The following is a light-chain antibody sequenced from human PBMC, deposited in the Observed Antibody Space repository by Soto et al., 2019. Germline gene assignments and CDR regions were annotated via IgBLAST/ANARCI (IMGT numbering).Light chain of an antibody. Sequence: EIVLSQSPDTLSLSPGERATLSCRASQRVTNSYLAWYQQQPGQAPRLLIVGASSPATGIPDRFSGSGSGTDFTLTLSSLEPEDFALYFCHQYGTSPRTFGPGTKVEF. CDR1: QRVTNSY. CDR2: GAS. V-gene: IGKV3-20*01. J-gene: IGKJ1*01. CDR3: HQYGTSPRT.